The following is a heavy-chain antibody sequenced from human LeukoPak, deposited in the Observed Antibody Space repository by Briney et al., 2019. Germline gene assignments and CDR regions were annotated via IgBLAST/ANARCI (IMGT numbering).Heavy chain of an antibody. V-gene: IGHV4-59*12. D-gene: IGHD1-26*01. CDR3: ATTTIRLGY. CDR2: IYYSGST. J-gene: IGHJ4*02. CDR1: GGSLSGYY. Sequence: SKTLSLTCAVYGGSLSGYYWSWIRQPPGKGLEWIGYIYYSGSTNYNPSLKSRVTISVDTSNNQFSLKLSSVTAADTAVYYCATTTIRLGYWGQGTLVTVSS.